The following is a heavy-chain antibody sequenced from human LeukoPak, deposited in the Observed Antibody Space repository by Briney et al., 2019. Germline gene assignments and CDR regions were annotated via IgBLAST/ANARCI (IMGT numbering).Heavy chain of an antibody. CDR1: GFTFSDYG. CDR3: ANRPTVAVAGMGKAFDI. V-gene: IGHV3-30*02. Sequence: GGSLRLSCVASGFTFSDYGIHWVRQAPGKGLDWVAFIQNDGSNKYYADSVKGRFTISRDNSKNTLYLQMNSLRAEDTAVYYCANRPTVAVAGMGKAFDIWGQGTMVTVSS. CDR2: IQNDGSNK. D-gene: IGHD6-19*01. J-gene: IGHJ3*02.